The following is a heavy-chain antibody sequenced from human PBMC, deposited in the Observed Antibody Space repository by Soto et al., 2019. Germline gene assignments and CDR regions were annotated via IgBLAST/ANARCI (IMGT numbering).Heavy chain of an antibody. CDR2: LYTGGTT. V-gene: IGHV3-53*01. CDR1: GFSVTGNH. J-gene: IGHJ4*02. Sequence: PGGSLRLSCAASGFSVTGNHMTWVRQAPGKGLEWVSSLYTGGTTYYADSVQGRFTISRDSSKNTLFLQMDRLRVEDSAVYYCARDLATVGKGFDSWGPRTLVTVSS. CDR3: ARDLATVGKGFDS. D-gene: IGHD5-12*01.